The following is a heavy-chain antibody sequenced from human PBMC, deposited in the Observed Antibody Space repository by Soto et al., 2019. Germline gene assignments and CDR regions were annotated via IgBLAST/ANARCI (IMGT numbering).Heavy chain of an antibody. J-gene: IGHJ4*02. V-gene: IGHV3-33*01. D-gene: IGHD3-10*01. CDR2: IWYDGSKR. Sequence: QVQLVESGGGVVQPGTSLRLSCAASGFNFMSYGMHWVRQAPGKGLEWVGGIWYDGSKRYYSDSVKGRFTISRDDSKNTLFLQLGSLRPDDTAVYYCARPDLSGSYSRPYFDYWGRGTLVTVSS. CDR1: GFNFMSYG. CDR3: ARPDLSGSYSRPYFDY.